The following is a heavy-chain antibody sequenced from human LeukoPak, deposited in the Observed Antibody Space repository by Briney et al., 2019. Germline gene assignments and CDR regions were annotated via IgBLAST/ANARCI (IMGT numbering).Heavy chain of an antibody. V-gene: IGHV5-51*01. Sequence: GESLKISCKGSGYSFTSYWIGWVRQMPGKGLEWMGIIYPGDSDTRYSPSFQGQVTISADKSISTAYLQWSSLKASDPAIYYCARHGTGISDYYDSSGYDIWGQGTMVTVSS. CDR2: IYPGDSDT. CDR1: GYSFTSYW. CDR3: ARHGTGISDYYDSSGYDI. D-gene: IGHD3-22*01. J-gene: IGHJ3*02.